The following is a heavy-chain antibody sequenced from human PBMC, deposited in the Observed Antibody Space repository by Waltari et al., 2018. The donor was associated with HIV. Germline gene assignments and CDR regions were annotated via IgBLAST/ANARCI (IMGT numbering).Heavy chain of an antibody. CDR1: GGSFSGYY. J-gene: IGHJ2*01. CDR3: ARGNGVVVVPAAIRDSYWYFDL. Sequence: QVQLQQWGAGLLKPSETLSLTCAVYGGSFSGYYWSWIRQPPGKGLEWVGEIKHSGSTNYNPPLKSRVTISVDTSKNQFSLKLSSVTAADTAVYYCARGNGVVVVPAAIRDSYWYFDLWGRGTLVTVSS. CDR2: IKHSGST. V-gene: IGHV4-34*01. D-gene: IGHD2-2*02.